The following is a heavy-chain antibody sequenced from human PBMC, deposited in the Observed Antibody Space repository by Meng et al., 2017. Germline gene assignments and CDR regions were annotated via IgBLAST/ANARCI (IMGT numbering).Heavy chain of an antibody. Sequence: GESLKISCAASGFTVSSNYMSWVRQAPGKGLEWVSVIYSGGSTYYADSVKGRFTISRHNSKNTLYLQMNSLRAEDTAVYYCARRYSSSWYANTYGYYFDYWGQGTLVTVSS. CDR2: IYSGGST. J-gene: IGHJ4*02. D-gene: IGHD6-13*01. CDR3: ARRYSSSWYANTYGYYFDY. V-gene: IGHV3-53*04. CDR1: GFTVSSNY.